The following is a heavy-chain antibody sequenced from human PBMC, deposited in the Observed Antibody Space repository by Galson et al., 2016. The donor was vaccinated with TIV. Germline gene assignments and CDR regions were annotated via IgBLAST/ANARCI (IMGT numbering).Heavy chain of an antibody. CDR3: ARDGVVDTSTDYYYYYYLDV. V-gene: IGHV3-20*04. CDR2: INWKGNSA. J-gene: IGHJ6*03. D-gene: IGHD5-18*01. Sequence: SLRLSCAASGFTFDEYSMSWVRQAPGKGLEWVATINWKGNSADYADSVRGRFTISRDNGKNSLYLQMNSLRSEDTALYYCARDGVVDTSTDYYYYYYLDVWGKGTTVTVSS. CDR1: GFTFDEYS.